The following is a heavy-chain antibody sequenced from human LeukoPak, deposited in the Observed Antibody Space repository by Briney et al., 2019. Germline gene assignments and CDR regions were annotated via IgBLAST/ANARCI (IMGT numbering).Heavy chain of an antibody. CDR3: ARTHPLPGITTTGPHHHHRKDL. J-gene: IGHJ6*02. Sequence: PSETLSLTCTVSGGSISSYYWSWIRQPPGKGLEWIGYIYYSGSTNYNPSLKSRVTISVDTSKNQFSLKLSSVTAADTAVYYCARTHPLPGITTTGPHHHHRKDLWGQGTPVPVSS. CDR1: GGSISSYY. CDR2: IYYSGST. V-gene: IGHV4-59*01. D-gene: IGHD1-14*01.